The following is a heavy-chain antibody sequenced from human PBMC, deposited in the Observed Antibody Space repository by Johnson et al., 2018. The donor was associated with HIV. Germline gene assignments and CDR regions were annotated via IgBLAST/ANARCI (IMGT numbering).Heavy chain of an antibody. CDR3: ARVAAAAGRMTDAFDI. D-gene: IGHD6-13*01. J-gene: IGHJ3*02. V-gene: IGHV3-30-3*01. Sequence: QVQLVESGGGVVQPGRSLRLSCAASGFTFSKYIMHWVRQAPGKGLEWVAVISYDGSNKYYADSVKGRFTISRDNSKNTLYLQMNSLRAEDTAVYYCARVAAAAGRMTDAFDIWGQGTMVSVSS. CDR2: ISYDGSNK. CDR1: GFTFSKYI.